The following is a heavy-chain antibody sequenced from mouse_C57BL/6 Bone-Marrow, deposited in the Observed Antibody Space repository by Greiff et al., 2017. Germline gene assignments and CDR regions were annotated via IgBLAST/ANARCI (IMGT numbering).Heavy chain of an antibody. CDR1: GYSITSGYY. Sequence: EVKVEESGPGLVKPSQSLSLTCSVTGYSITSGYYWNWIRQFPGNKLEWMGYISYDGSNNYNPSLKNRISITRDTSKNQFFLKLNSVTTEDTATYYCVGWLRVYFDYWGQGTTLTVSS. D-gene: IGHD2-2*01. V-gene: IGHV3-6*01. CDR2: ISYDGSN. CDR3: VGWLRVYFDY. J-gene: IGHJ2*01.